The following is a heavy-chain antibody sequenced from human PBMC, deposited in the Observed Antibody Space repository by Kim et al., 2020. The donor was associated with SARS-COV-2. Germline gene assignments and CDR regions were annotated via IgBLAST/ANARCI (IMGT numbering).Heavy chain of an antibody. D-gene: IGHD6-13*01. CDR1: GFTFSSYA. CDR3: AKSKDSSTWYYGGY. J-gene: IGHJ4*02. Sequence: GGSLRLSCAASGFTFSSYAMTWVRQAPGQGLEWVSTITGSGSSTYYADSVKGRFTISRDNSRNTLYMQMNSLRAEDTALYYCAKSKDSSTWYYGGYWGQG. CDR2: ITGSGSST. V-gene: IGHV3-23*01.